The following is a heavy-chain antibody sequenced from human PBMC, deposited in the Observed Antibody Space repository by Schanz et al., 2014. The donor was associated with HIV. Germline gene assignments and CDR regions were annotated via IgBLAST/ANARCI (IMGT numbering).Heavy chain of an antibody. J-gene: IGHJ5*02. D-gene: IGHD2-8*01. CDR1: GLTFSGSA. Sequence: EVQLLESGGGLVQPGGSLRLTCAASGLTFSGSAMNWVRQAPGKGLEWVSAISGSGGGTFYAGSVKGRFTISRDNSKNMLYLQMTSLRVEDTAVYYCARPVRCTNGLCYPWFDPWGQGTLVTVSS. CDR3: ARPVRCTNGLCYPWFDP. CDR2: ISGSGGGT. V-gene: IGHV3-23*01.